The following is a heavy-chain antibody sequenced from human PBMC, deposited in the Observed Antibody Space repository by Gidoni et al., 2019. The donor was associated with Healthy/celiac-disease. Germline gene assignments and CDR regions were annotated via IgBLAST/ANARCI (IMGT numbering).Heavy chain of an antibody. CDR2: IIPILGIA. D-gene: IGHD5-12*01. Sequence: QVQLVQSGAEVKKPGSSVKVSCKASGGTFSSYAISWVRQAPGQGLEWMGRIIPILGIANYAQKFQGRVTITADKSTSTAYMELSSLRSEDTAVYYCARSGYSGYPSAFDIWGQGTMVTVSS. CDR3: ARSGYSGYPSAFDI. J-gene: IGHJ3*02. V-gene: IGHV1-69*04. CDR1: GGTFSSYA.